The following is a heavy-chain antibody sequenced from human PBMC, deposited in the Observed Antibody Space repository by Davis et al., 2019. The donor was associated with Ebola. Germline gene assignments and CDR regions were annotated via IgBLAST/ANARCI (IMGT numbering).Heavy chain of an antibody. CDR1: GFTFSSYV. J-gene: IGHJ4*02. V-gene: IGHV3-23*01. Sequence: GESLKISCAASGFTFSSYVMSWVRQAPGKGLKWVSALDSSGYATGYANSVKGRFTTSRDNSKNTLYLRMNSLRAEDTAIYYCAKSNPGSKQWPGPFDSWGQGTLVTVSS. D-gene: IGHD6-19*01. CDR2: LDSSGYAT. CDR3: AKSNPGSKQWPGPFDS.